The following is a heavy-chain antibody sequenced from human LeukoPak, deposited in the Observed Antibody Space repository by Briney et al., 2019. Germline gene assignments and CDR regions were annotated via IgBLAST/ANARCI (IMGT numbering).Heavy chain of an antibody. D-gene: IGHD6-13*01. CDR3: ARMAESGTWYFDL. Sequence: ASVKVSCNTSGYTFTNYYLHWVRQAPGQGLEWMGIINPNSGSTTYSQKLQGRVTMTRDTSTSTVYMELSSLRSEDTAVYYCARMAESGTWYFDLWGRGTLVTVSS. V-gene: IGHV1-46*01. J-gene: IGHJ2*01. CDR1: GYTFTNYY. CDR2: INPNSGST.